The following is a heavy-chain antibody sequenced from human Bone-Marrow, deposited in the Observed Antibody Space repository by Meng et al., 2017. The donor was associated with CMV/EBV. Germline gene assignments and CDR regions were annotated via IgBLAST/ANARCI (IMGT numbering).Heavy chain of an antibody. CDR1: GGSFSGYY. D-gene: IGHD3-10*01. CDR2: INHSGST. Sequence: SETLSLTCAVYGGSFSGYYWSWIRQPPGKGLEWIGEINHSGSTNYNPSLKSRVTISVDTSKNQFSLKLSSVTAVDTAVYYCARNPRALSHYYGSGSYSDYCGQGTLVTVSS. V-gene: IGHV4-34*01. CDR3: ARNPRALSHYYGSGSYSDY. J-gene: IGHJ4*02.